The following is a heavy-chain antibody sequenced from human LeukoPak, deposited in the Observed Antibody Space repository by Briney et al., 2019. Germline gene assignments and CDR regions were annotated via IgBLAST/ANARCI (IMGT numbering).Heavy chain of an antibody. Sequence: SETLSLTCAVYGGSFSGYYGSWVRQPPGKGLEWIGEINHSGSTNYNPSLKSRVTISVDTSKNQFSLKLSSVTAADTAVYYCARGHTFYQKDAFDIWGQGTMVTVSS. CDR2: INHSGST. CDR3: ARGHTFYQKDAFDI. D-gene: IGHD2/OR15-2a*01. J-gene: IGHJ3*02. CDR1: GGSFSGYY. V-gene: IGHV4-34*01.